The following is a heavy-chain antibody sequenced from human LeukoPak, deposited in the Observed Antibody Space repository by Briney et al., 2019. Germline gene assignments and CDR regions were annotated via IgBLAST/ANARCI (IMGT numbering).Heavy chain of an antibody. V-gene: IGHV1-2*06. CDR2: INPNSGDT. CDR1: GYTFTGYY. D-gene: IGHD2-21*02. Sequence: ASVKVSCEASGYTFTGYYVHWVRQAPGQGLEWMGRINPNSGDTNYAQKFQGRVTMTRDTSISTAYMELSRLRSDDTAVYYCARDYCGGDCFPDYWGQGTLVTVSS. CDR3: ARDYCGGDCFPDY. J-gene: IGHJ4*02.